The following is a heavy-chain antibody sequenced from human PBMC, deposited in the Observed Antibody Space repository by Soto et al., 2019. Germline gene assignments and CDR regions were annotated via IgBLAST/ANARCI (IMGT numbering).Heavy chain of an antibody. J-gene: IGHJ4*02. Sequence: GGSLRLSCAASGFTFSSYAMSWVRQAPGKGLEWVSAISGSVGSTYYADSVKGRFTISRDNSKNTLYLQMNSLRAEDTAVYYCAKAGYYDFWSGYYIPSGSGSYPNFDYWGQGTLVTVSS. CDR3: AKAGYYDFWSGYYIPSGSGSYPNFDY. D-gene: IGHD3-3*01. CDR2: ISGSVGST. CDR1: GFTFSSYA. V-gene: IGHV3-23*01.